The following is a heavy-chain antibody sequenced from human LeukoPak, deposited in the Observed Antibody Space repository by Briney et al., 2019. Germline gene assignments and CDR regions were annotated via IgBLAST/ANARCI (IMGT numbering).Heavy chain of an antibody. V-gene: IGHV4-4*07. CDR1: GGSISPYY. J-gene: IGHJ4*02. Sequence: SETLSLTCTVSGGSISPYYWSWIRQPAGKGLEGIGRFHASGSPNYNPSLKSRVIISVDKSKNQFSLNLNSVTAADTAVYYCARGGTYGSGRDQHTTLDYWGQGTLVTVSS. CDR2: FHASGSP. D-gene: IGHD3-10*01. CDR3: ARGGTYGSGRDQHTTLDY.